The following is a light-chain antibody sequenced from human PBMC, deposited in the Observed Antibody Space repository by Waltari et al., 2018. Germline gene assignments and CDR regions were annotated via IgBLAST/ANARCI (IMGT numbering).Light chain of an antibody. CDR3: HQSESLPWT. CDR2: YAS. Sequence: EIVLTQSPEFPSVTPTANVTLTCRALESIVNNLHWYQQKPHQSPKLLIKYASQTFSGVPAKFSGSGSGTEFILTINGLEAEDAATYFCHQSESLPWTFGPGTKVEI. V-gene: IGKV6-21*01. CDR1: ESIVNN. J-gene: IGKJ1*01.